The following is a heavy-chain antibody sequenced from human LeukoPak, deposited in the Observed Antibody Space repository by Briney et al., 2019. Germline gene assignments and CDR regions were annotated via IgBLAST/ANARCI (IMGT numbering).Heavy chain of an antibody. CDR3: AGGIVVVPAATYYMDV. D-gene: IGHD2-2*01. V-gene: IGHV4-30-2*01. Sequence: PSETLSLTCTVSGGSISSGGYYWSWIRQPPGKGLEWIGYIYHSGSTYYNPSLKSRVTISVDRSKNQFSLKLSSVTAADTAVYYCAGGIVVVPAATYYMDVWGKGTTVTVSS. CDR1: GGSISSGGYY. J-gene: IGHJ6*03. CDR2: IYHSGST.